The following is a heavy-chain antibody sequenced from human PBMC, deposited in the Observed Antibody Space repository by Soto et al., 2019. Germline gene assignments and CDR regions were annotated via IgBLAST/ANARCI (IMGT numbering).Heavy chain of an antibody. CDR1: GFTFSLYA. D-gene: IGHD2-8*02. Sequence: GGSLRLSCAASGFTFSLYAIHWVRQAPGKGLEWVAAIWGDGSDKKYADSVKGRFTVSRDNSKNTLYLQMNSLRDEETAVYFCARSGDCTGTSCHLRGRFDAWGPGTLVTVS. V-gene: IGHV3-33*01. CDR2: IWGDGSDK. CDR3: ARSGDCTGTSCHLRGRFDA. J-gene: IGHJ4*02.